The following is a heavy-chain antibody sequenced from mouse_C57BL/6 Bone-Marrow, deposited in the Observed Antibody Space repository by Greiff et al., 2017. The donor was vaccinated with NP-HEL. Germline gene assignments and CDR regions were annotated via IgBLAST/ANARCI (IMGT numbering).Heavy chain of an antibody. CDR2: ISDGGSYT. V-gene: IGHV5-4*03. J-gene: IGHJ2*01. D-gene: IGHD2-3*01. CDR3: ARRYDTDY. CDR1: VFTFSSYA. Sequence: EVLLVESGGGLVKPGGSLKLSCAASVFTFSSYAMSWVRQTPEKRLEWVATISDGGSYTYYPDNVKGRFTISRDHAKNNLYLQMSHLKSEDTAMDDSARRYDTDYWGQGTTVTVSS.